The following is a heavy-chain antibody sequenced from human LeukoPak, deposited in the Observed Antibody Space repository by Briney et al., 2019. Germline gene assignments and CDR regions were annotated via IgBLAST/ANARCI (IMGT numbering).Heavy chain of an antibody. CDR3: ARGDGSYSCYY. CDR2: INPYSGGT. Sequence: GASVKVSCKASGYTFTGYYMYWVRQAPGQGLEWMGWINPYSGGTNYAQKFQGRVTMTRDTSISTAYMELGRLTSDDTAVYYCARGDGSYSCYYWGQGTLVTVPS. J-gene: IGHJ4*02. D-gene: IGHD1-26*01. CDR1: GYTFTGYY. V-gene: IGHV1-2*02.